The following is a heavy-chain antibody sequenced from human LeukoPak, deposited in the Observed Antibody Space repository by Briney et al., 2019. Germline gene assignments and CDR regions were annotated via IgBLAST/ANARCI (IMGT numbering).Heavy chain of an antibody. CDR3: ARVSSGWYPNYFDY. J-gene: IGHJ4*02. Sequence: ASVKVSCKASGYTFSNYAINWVRQAPGQGLEWMGWISTYNGNTNYAQKLQGRVTMTTDTSTSTAYMELRSLRSDDTAVYYCARVSSGWYPNYFDYWGQGTLVTVSS. V-gene: IGHV1-18*01. CDR1: GYTFSNYA. D-gene: IGHD6-19*01. CDR2: ISTYNGNT.